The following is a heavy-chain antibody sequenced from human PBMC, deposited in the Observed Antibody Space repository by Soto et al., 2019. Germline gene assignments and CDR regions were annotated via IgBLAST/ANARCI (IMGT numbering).Heavy chain of an antibody. J-gene: IGHJ4*02. V-gene: IGHV4-59*01. CDR2: MYYTGTT. D-gene: IGHD5-18*01. CDR3: ARTLYSYGPRFDY. Sequence: SETLSLTCSVSGDSISSDYWSWIRQPPGKGLEWIGYMYYTGTTNYNPSLRSRVTISLDTSKKQFSLKLSSVTAADTAVYYCARTLYSYGPRFDYWGQGTLVTVS. CDR1: GDSISSDY.